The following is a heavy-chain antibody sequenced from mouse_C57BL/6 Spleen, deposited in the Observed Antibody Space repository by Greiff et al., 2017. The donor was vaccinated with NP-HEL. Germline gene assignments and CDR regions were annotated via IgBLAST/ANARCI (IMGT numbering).Heavy chain of an antibody. Sequence: QVQLQQPGAELVKPGASVKLSCKASGYTLTSYWMQWVKQRPGQGLEWIGEIDPSDSYTNYNQKFKGKATLTVDTSSSTAYMQLSSLTSEDSAVYYCARPLPRYFDVWGTGTTVTVSS. CDR3: ARPLPRYFDV. CDR1: GYTLTSYW. J-gene: IGHJ1*03. CDR2: IDPSDSYT. V-gene: IGHV1-50*01. D-gene: IGHD1-1*01.